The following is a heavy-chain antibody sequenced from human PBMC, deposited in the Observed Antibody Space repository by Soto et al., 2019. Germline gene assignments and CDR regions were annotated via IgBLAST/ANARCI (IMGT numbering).Heavy chain of an antibody. D-gene: IGHD1-26*01. V-gene: IGHV3-30*18. Sequence: QVQLVESGVGVVQPGRSLRLSCAASGFTFSSYGMHWVRQAPGKGLEWVAVISYDGSNKYYADSVKGRFTISRDNSKNTLYLQMNSLRAEDTAVYYCAKDLGEYYFDYWGQGTLVTVSS. CDR2: ISYDGSNK. CDR3: AKDLGEYYFDY. J-gene: IGHJ4*02. CDR1: GFTFSSYG.